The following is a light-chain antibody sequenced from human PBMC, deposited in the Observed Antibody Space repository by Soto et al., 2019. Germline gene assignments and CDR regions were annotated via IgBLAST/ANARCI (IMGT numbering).Light chain of an antibody. V-gene: IGLV2-11*01. J-gene: IGLJ3*02. Sequence: QSALTQPRSVSGSPGQSVTISCTGTSSDVGGYNYVSWYQQHPGKAPKLMIHDVSKRPSGVPDRFSGSKSGNTASLTISGLQAEDEADYNCCSYAGSYSWVFGGGTKLTVL. CDR1: SSDVGGYNY. CDR2: DVS. CDR3: CSYAGSYSWV.